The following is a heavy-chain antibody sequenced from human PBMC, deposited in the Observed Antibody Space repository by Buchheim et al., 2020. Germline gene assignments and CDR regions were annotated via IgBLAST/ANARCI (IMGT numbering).Heavy chain of an antibody. CDR3: ARRGDYYDSSGVDY. D-gene: IGHD3-22*01. V-gene: IGHV4-59*08. CDR1: GGSISSYY. J-gene: IGHJ4*02. Sequence: QVQLQESGPGLVKPSETLSLTCTVSGGSISSYYWSWIRQPPGKGLEWIGYIYYSGSTNYNPSLKSRVTISVDTSKNQFSLKLSSVTAADTAVYYCARRGDYYDSSGVDYWGQGTL. CDR2: IYYSGST.